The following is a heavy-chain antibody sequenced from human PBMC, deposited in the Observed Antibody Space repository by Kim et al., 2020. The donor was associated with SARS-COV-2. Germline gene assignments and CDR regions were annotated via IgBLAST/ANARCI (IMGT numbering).Heavy chain of an antibody. D-gene: IGHD6-19*01. CDR3: ARVAAVAGTAFDY. CDR1: GGSFSGYY. Sequence: SETLSLTCAVYGGSFSGYYWSWIRQPPGKGLEWIGEINHSGSTNYNPSLKSRVTISVDTSKNQFSLKLSSVTAADTAVYYCARVAAVAGTAFDYWGQGTLVTVSS. V-gene: IGHV4-34*01. J-gene: IGHJ4*02. CDR2: INHSGST.